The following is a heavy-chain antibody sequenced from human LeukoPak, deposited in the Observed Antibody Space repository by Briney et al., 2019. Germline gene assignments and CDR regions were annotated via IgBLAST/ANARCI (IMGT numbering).Heavy chain of an antibody. CDR3: ARDLYDASGYYYGTDY. J-gene: IGHJ4*02. D-gene: IGHD3-22*01. CDR1: GGSISSYY. V-gene: IGHV4-59*01. Sequence: NPSETLSLTCTVSGGSISSYYWSWIRQPPGKGLEWIGYLYYSGSTNYNPSLKSRVTISVDTSKNQFSLKLSSVTAADTAVYYCARDLYDASGYYYGTDYWGQGTLVTVSS. CDR2: LYYSGST.